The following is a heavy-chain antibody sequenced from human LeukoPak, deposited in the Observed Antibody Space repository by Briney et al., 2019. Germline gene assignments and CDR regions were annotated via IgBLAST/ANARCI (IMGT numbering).Heavy chain of an antibody. CDR2: INPNNGGT. J-gene: IGHJ6*02. CDR1: GYTFTGYY. Sequence: GASVKVSCKASGYTFTGYYIHWVRQAPGQGLERMAWINPNNGGTSYAQNLQGRVTMTRDTSISTAYMELSRLSSDDTAVYYCALVYYDILTGNYYYYYGMDVWGQGTTVTVSS. D-gene: IGHD3-9*01. V-gene: IGHV1-2*02. CDR3: ALVYYDILTGNYYYYYGMDV.